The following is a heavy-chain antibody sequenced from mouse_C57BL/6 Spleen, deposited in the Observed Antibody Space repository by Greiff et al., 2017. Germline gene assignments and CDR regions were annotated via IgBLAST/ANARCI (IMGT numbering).Heavy chain of an antibody. Sequence: QVQLQQPGAELVRPGSSVKLSCKASGYTFTSYWMHWVKQRPIQGLEWIGNIDPSDSETPYNQKFKDKATLTVDKSSSTAYMQLSSLTSEDSAVYYCARGGYGSSYFDYWGQGTTLTVSS. J-gene: IGHJ2*01. CDR2: IDPSDSET. CDR1: GYTFTSYW. D-gene: IGHD1-1*01. CDR3: ARGGYGSSYFDY. V-gene: IGHV1-52*01.